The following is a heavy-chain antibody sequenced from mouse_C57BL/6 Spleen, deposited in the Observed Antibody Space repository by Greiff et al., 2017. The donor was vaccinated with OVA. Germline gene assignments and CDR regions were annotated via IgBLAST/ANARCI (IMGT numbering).Heavy chain of an antibody. CDR3: ARRAYYGSSSYYFDY. V-gene: IGHV1-47*01. Sequence: VQLQESGAELVKPGASVKMSCKASGYTFTTYPIEWMKQNHGKSLEWIGNFHPYNDDTKYNEKFKGKATLTVEKSSSTVYLELSRLTSDDSAVYYCARRAYYGSSSYYFDYWGQGTTLTVSS. D-gene: IGHD1-1*01. CDR2: FHPYNDDT. CDR1: GYTFTTYP. J-gene: IGHJ2*01.